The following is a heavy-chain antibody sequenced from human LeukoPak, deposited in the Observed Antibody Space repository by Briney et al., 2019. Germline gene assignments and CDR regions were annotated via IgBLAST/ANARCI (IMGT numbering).Heavy chain of an antibody. D-gene: IGHD6-13*01. CDR2: INHSGST. CDR3: ARVEVIAAAGTNHAFDI. J-gene: IGHJ3*02. V-gene: IGHV4-34*01. Sequence: SETLSLTCAIYGGSFSGHYWSWIRQPPGKGLEWIGEINHSGSTNYDPSLKSRVTISVDTSWNQFSLNLSSVTAADTAVYYCARVEVIAAAGTNHAFDIWGQGTMVTVSS. CDR1: GGSFSGHY.